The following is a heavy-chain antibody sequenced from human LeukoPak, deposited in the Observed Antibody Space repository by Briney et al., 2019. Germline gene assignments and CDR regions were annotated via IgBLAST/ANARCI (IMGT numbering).Heavy chain of an antibody. J-gene: IGHJ4*02. D-gene: IGHD3-3*01. CDR3: ARSQGPTYYYFWSGYYTPPYDY. Sequence: SETLSLTCTVSGGSISSYYWSWIRQPPGKGLEWIGYIYYSGSTNYNPSLKSRVTISVDTSKNQFSLKLSSVTAAYTAVYYCARSQGPTYYYFWSGYYTPPYDYWGQGTLVTVSS. V-gene: IGHV4-59*01. CDR2: IYYSGST. CDR1: GGSISSYY.